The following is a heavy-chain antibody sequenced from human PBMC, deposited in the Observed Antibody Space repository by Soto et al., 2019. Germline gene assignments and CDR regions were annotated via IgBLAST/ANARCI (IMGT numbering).Heavy chain of an antibody. D-gene: IGHD6-13*01. CDR1: GYTLTELS. CDR2: FDPEDGET. V-gene: IGHV1-24*01. Sequence: ASVKVSCKVSGYTLTELSMHWVRQAPGKGLEWMGGFDPEDGETIYAQKFQGRVTMTEDTSTDTAYMELSSLRSEDTAVYYCATKAAEGFYYYYYGMDVWGQGTTVTVSS. CDR3: ATKAAEGFYYYYYGMDV. J-gene: IGHJ6*02.